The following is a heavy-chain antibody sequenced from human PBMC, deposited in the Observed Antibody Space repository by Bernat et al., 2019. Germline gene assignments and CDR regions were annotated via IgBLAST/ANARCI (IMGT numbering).Heavy chain of an antibody. Sequence: QVQLVQSGAEVKKPGSSVKVSCKASGGTFSSYAISWVRQAPGQGLEWMGGIIPIFGTANYEQKFQGRVTITADESTSTAYMELSRLRSEDTAVYYCARDIRMGGPFDYWGQGTLVTVSS. J-gene: IGHJ4*02. D-gene: IGHD1-14*01. CDR1: GGTFSSYA. V-gene: IGHV1-69*12. CDR2: IIPIFGTA. CDR3: ARDIRMGGPFDY.